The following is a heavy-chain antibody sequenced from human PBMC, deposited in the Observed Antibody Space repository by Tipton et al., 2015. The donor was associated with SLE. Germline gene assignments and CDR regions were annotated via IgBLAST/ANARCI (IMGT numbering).Heavy chain of an antibody. J-gene: IGHJ4*02. CDR3: ARDDPDGESRGIPGDY. Sequence: TLSLTCSVSGYSISSGYYWGWIRQPPGKGLEWIGITNQGGGTYYNSSLKSRVTISLDASKNQFSLKLSSVTAADTAVYYCARDDPDGESRGIPGDYWGQGTLVTVSS. V-gene: IGHV4-38-2*02. CDR2: TNQGGGT. D-gene: IGHD4-17*01. CDR1: GYSISSGYY.